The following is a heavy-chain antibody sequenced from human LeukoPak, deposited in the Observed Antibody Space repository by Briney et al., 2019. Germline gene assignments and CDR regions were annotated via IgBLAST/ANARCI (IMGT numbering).Heavy chain of an antibody. J-gene: IGHJ4*02. V-gene: IGHV3-15*01. Sequence: GGSLRLSCAASGFTFSNAWMSWVRQAPGKGLEWVGRIKSKTDGGTTDYAAPVKGRFTISRDDSKNTLYLQMNSLRAEDTAVYYCVRVVYGEGVTPYDYWGQGTLVTVSS. CDR1: GFTFSNAW. CDR3: VRVVYGEGVTPYDY. D-gene: IGHD4-17*01. CDR2: IKSKTDGGTT.